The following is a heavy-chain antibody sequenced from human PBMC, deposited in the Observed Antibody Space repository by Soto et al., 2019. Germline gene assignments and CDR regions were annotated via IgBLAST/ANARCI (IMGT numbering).Heavy chain of an antibody. CDR3: ARTYGDYESDDY. Sequence: SLTCTVSGGSISSGDYYWSWIRQPPGKGLEWIGYIYYSGSTYYNPSLKSRVTISVDTSKNQFSLKLSSVTAADTAVYYCARTYGDYESDDYWGQGTLVTVYS. CDR1: GGSISSGDYY. V-gene: IGHV4-30-4*01. D-gene: IGHD4-17*01. CDR2: IYYSGST. J-gene: IGHJ4*02.